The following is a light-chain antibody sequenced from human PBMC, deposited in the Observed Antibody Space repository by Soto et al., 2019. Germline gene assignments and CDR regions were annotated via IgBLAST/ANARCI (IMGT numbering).Light chain of an antibody. CDR3: QKFHDYPVT. CDR2: KPS. V-gene: IGKV1-5*03. J-gene: IGKJ4*01. CDR1: QSVSTW. Sequence: DIQLTQSPSTLSASVGDRVTITCRASQSVSTWLAWYQQKPGKAPKLLIHKPSTLENGVPSRFSGSGSGTVFTLTNSSLQPYDSATYYCQKFHDYPVTFGGGTKVQI.